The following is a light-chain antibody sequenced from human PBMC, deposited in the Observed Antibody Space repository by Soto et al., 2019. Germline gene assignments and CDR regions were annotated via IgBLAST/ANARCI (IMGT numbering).Light chain of an antibody. CDR2: GAS. J-gene: IGKJ1*01. Sequence: EIVLTQSPGTLALSPGERATLSCRASQSVSSSYLAWYQQKPGQAPRLLIYGASSRATGIPDRFSGSGSRTDFTLTISRLEPEDFAVYYCQQYGSPPETFGQGTKVDIK. V-gene: IGKV3-20*01. CDR3: QQYGSPPET. CDR1: QSVSSSY.